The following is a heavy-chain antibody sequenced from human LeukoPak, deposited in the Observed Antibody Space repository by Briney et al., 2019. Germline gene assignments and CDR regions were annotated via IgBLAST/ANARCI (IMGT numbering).Heavy chain of an antibody. D-gene: IGHD3-10*01. CDR1: GFIFSTYA. J-gene: IGHJ4*02. Sequence: PGGSLRLFCAASGFIFSTYAMHWVRQAPGKGLDWVAVISYDESNEYYADSVKGRFTISRDNSKNTLYLQMNSPRAEDSAVYYCARDSYGSDYWGQGTLVTVSS. CDR2: ISYDESNE. CDR3: ARDSYGSDY. V-gene: IGHV3-30-3*01.